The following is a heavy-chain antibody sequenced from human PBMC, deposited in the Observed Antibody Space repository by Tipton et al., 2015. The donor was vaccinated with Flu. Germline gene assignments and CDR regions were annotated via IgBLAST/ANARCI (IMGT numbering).Heavy chain of an antibody. V-gene: IGHV4-39*07. CDR2: IYPSGTT. J-gene: IGHJ4*02. CDR1: SGSIRSTNYF. D-gene: IGHD1-1*01. CDR3: TRRVPEVPANYFDY. Sequence: TLSLTCTVSSGSIRSTNYFCAWIRQPPGKRLELIGSIYPSGTTYYNPSLKSRVTISVDTSKSQFSLNLNSMTAADTAVYYCTRRVPEVPANYFDYWGQGILVTVSS.